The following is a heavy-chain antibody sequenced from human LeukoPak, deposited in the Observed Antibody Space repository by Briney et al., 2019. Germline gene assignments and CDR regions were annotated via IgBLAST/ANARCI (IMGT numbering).Heavy chain of an antibody. D-gene: IGHD3-10*01. J-gene: IGHJ3*02. CDR3: AKGQLLWFGESITAGDAFDI. Sequence: GSLRLSCAASGFTFSSYWMSWVRQAPGKGLEWVSAISGSGGSTYYADSVKGRFTISRDNSKNTLYLQMNSLRAEDTAVYYCAKGQLLWFGESITAGDAFDIWGQGTMVTVSS. CDR1: GFTFSSYW. CDR2: ISGSGGST. V-gene: IGHV3-23*01.